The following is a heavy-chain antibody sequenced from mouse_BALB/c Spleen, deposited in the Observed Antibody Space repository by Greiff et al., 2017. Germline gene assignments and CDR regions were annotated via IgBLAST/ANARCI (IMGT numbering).Heavy chain of an antibody. CDR3: ARKPGTRAMDY. CDR1: GFSLTIYG. D-gene: IGHD4-1*01. V-gene: IGHV2-9*02. CDR2: IWAGGST. J-gene: IGHJ4*01. Sequence: VQRVESGPGLVAPSQSLSITCTVSGFSLTIYGVHWVRQPPGKGLEWLGVIWAGGSTNYNSALMSRLSISKDNSKSQVFLKMNSLQTDDTAMYYCARKPGTRAMDYWGQGTSVTVSS.